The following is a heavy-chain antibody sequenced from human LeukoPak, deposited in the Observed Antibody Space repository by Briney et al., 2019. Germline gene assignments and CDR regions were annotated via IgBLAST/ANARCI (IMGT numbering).Heavy chain of an antibody. Sequence: PSETLSLTCAVYGGSFSGYYWSWIRQPPGKGLEWIGEINHSGSTNYNPSLKSRVTMSVGTSKNQFSLKLSSVTAADTAFYYCARDGSRTGYWGQGTLVTVSS. J-gene: IGHJ4*02. D-gene: IGHD3-10*01. CDR1: GGSFSGYY. CDR2: INHSGST. V-gene: IGHV4-34*01. CDR3: ARDGSRTGY.